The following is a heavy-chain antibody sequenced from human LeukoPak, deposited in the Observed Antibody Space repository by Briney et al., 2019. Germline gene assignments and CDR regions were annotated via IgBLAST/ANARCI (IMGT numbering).Heavy chain of an antibody. CDR1: GGTFSSYA. Sequence: SVKVSCKASGGTFSSYAISWVRQAPGQGLDWMGRIIPIFGTANYAQKFQGRVTITTDESTSTAYMELSSLRSEDTAVYYCARTDPGGSSFDYWGQGTLVTVSS. D-gene: IGHD5-12*01. V-gene: IGHV1-69*05. CDR3: ARTDPGGSSFDY. CDR2: IIPIFGTA. J-gene: IGHJ4*02.